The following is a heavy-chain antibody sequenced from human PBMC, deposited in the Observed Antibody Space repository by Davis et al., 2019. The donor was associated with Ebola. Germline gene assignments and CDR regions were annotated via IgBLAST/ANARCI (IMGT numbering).Heavy chain of an antibody. J-gene: IGHJ4*02. CDR3: ARDSSGWYFFDY. CDR2: IYYSGST. D-gene: IGHD6-19*01. CDR1: GGSISSYY. V-gene: IGHV4-59*01. Sequence: MPSETLSLTCTVSGGSISSYYWNWIRQPPGKGLEWIGYIYYSGSTNYNPSLKSRVTISVDTSKNQFSLKLSSVTAADTAVYYCARDSSGWYFFDYWGQGTLVTVSS.